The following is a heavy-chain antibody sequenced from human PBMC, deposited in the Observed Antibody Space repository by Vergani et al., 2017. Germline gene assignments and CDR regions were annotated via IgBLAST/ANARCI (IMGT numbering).Heavy chain of an antibody. V-gene: IGHV3-21*01. D-gene: IGHD3-9*01. CDR2: ISSSSSYI. J-gene: IGHJ3*02. Sequence: EVQLVESGGGLVKPGGSLRLSCAASGFTFSSYSMNWVRQAPGKGLEWVSSISSSSSYIYYADSVTGRCTISRDNAKNSLYLQMNSLRAEDTAVYYCAGSSYFDWDDAFDIWGQGTMVTVSS. CDR1: GFTFSSYS. CDR3: AGSSYFDWDDAFDI.